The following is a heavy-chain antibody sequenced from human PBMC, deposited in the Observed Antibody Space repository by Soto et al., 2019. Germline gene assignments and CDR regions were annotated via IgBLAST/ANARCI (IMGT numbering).Heavy chain of an antibody. Sequence: PGGSLRLSCAASGLTLTNYWMSWVRQAPGKGPEWVANIKPDGSEKYYVDSVKGRFTISRDNAKNSLDLQMNSLRVEDTGVYYCVRYYDGSGSNDGFQIWGQGTMVTVSS. CDR2: IKPDGSEK. CDR1: GLTLTNYW. CDR3: VRYYDGSGSNDGFQI. V-gene: IGHV3-7*01. J-gene: IGHJ3*02. D-gene: IGHD3-22*01.